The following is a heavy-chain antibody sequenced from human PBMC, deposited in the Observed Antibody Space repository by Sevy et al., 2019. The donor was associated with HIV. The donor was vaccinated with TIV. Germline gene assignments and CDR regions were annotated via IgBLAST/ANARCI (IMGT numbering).Heavy chain of an antibody. V-gene: IGHV1-18*04. D-gene: IGHD3-16*02. CDR3: ARENMITFGGVIVIRPFDY. Sequence: ASVKVSCKASGYTFTSYGISWVRQAPGQGLEWMGWISAYNGNTNYAQKLQGRVTMTTDTSTSTAYMELRSLRSDETAVYYCARENMITFGGVIVIRPFDYWGQGTLVTVSS. CDR1: GYTFTSYG. CDR2: ISAYNGNT. J-gene: IGHJ4*02.